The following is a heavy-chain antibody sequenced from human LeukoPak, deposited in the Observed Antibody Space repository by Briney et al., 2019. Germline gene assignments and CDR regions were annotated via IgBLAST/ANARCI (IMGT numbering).Heavy chain of an antibody. CDR2: IYTSGST. CDR3: ARLTVPLRFDP. CDR1: GGSISSYY. Sequence: SSETLSLTCTVSGGSISSYYWSWIRQPAGKGLEWIGRIYTSGSTNYNPSLKSRVTISVDTSKNQFSLKLNSVSAADTAVYYCARLTVPLRFDPWGQGTLVTVSS. J-gene: IGHJ5*02. D-gene: IGHD2-2*01. V-gene: IGHV4-4*07.